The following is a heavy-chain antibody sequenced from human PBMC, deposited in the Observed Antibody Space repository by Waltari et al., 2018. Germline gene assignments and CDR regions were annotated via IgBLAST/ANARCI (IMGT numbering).Heavy chain of an antibody. CDR3: ARDLMRVAGTL. CDR2: IKRDASEK. D-gene: IGHD6-13*01. Sequence: QLVESGGGLVQPGGSLRLSCRASGFSFRSSWMTWVRQAPGKGLEWVANIKRDASEKSYVGSVEGRFTISRDNAENSLYLQMNSLRVEDTAVYCCARDLMRVAGTLWGQGTLVTVSS. V-gene: IGHV3-7*04. CDR1: GFSFRSSW. J-gene: IGHJ4*02.